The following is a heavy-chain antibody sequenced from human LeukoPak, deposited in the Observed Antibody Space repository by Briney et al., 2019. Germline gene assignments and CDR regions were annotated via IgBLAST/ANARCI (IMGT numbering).Heavy chain of an antibody. CDR1: GGSISSGSYY. J-gene: IGHJ6*03. CDR2: IYTSGST. CDR3: ARIGAYYYYYYMDV. Sequence: SQTLSLTCTVSGGSISSGSYYWSWIWQPAGKGLEWIGRIYTSGSTNYNPSLKSRVTISVDTSKNQFSLKLTSVTAADTAVYYCARIGAYYYYYYMDVWGKGTTVTVSS. V-gene: IGHV4-61*02.